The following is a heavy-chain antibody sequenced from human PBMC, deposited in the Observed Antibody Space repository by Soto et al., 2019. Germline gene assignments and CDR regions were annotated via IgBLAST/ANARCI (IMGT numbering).Heavy chain of an antibody. V-gene: IGHV4-31*03. CDR2: IYYSGST. CDR1: GGSISSGGYY. J-gene: IGHJ4*02. Sequence: SETLSLTCTVSGGSISSGGYYWSWIRQHPGKGLEWIGYIYYSGSTYYNPSLKSRVTISVDTSKNQFSLKLSSVTAADTAVSYCARRSTSANYFDYWGQGTLVTVSS. D-gene: IGHD2-2*01. CDR3: ARRSTSANYFDY.